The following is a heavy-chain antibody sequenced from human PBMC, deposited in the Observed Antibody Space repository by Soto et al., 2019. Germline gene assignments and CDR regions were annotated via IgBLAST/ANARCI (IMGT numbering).Heavy chain of an antibody. CDR3: ARTHCSTTSCYEVNWFDP. D-gene: IGHD2-2*01. J-gene: IGHJ5*02. CDR1: GGSISSGGYY. Sequence: QVQLQESGPGLVKPSQTLSLTCIVSGGSISSGGYYWSWIRQHPEKGLEWIGYIYYSGTTYYNPSLESRVTISVDTPKNQFSLKLSSVTAADTAVYYCARTHCSTTSCYEVNWFDPWGQGTLVTVSS. CDR2: IYYSGTT. V-gene: IGHV4-31*03.